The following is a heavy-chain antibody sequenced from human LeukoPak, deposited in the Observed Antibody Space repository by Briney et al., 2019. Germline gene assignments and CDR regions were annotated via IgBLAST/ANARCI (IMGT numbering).Heavy chain of an antibody. CDR2: IYHSGST. Sequence: SETLSLTCTVSGGSISSYYWSWIRQPPGKGLEWIGSIYHSGSTYYNPSLKSRVTISVHTSKNQFSLKLSSVTAADTAVYYCARGWYKSGWYTLDYWGQGTLVTVSS. J-gene: IGHJ4*02. D-gene: IGHD6-19*01. CDR3: ARGWYKSGWYTLDY. V-gene: IGHV4-59*01. CDR1: GGSISSYY.